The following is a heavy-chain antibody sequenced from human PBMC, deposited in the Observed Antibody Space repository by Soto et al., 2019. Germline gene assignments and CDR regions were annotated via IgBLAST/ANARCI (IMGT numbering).Heavy chain of an antibody. D-gene: IGHD6-19*01. J-gene: IGHJ5*02. Sequence: LRLSCVASGVTFVDHAMHWVRQLPGKGLEWVSGISGSSSNRRYADSVKGGFTISRHNAKNFLFLKMDSLRPEDSALYYCTGGGSGALNGVRGWGTWSASWGKGTLVPGSS. CDR1: GVTFVDHA. CDR2: ISGSSSNR. CDR3: TGGGSGALNGVRGWGTWSAS. V-gene: IGHV3-9*01.